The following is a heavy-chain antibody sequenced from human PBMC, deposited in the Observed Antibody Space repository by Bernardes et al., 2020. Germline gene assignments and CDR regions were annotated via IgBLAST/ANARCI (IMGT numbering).Heavy chain of an antibody. Sequence: GGSLRLSCAASGFTFTSHCVNWVRQAPGKGLEWVANIKQDGSEENYVDSVKGRFTISRDNAKNSLYLQMNSLRADDTAVYYCASGGGWLIEYWGQGTLVTVSS. V-gene: IGHV3-7*01. CDR1: GFTFTSHC. D-gene: IGHD6-19*01. J-gene: IGHJ4*02. CDR3: ASGGGWLIEY. CDR2: IKQDGSEE.